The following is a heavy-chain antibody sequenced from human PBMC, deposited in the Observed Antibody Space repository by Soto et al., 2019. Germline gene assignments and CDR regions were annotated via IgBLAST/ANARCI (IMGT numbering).Heavy chain of an antibody. V-gene: IGHV3-30*04. CDR3: ARAPCGSTSCYAFDS. Sequence: GGSLRLSCAASGFTFSSYAMHWVRQAPGKGLEWVAVISYDGSNKYYADSVKGRFTISRDNSKNTLYLQMNSLRAEDTAVYYCARAPCGSTSCYAFDSWGQGTMVTVSS. D-gene: IGHD2-2*01. J-gene: IGHJ3*02. CDR2: ISYDGSNK. CDR1: GFTFSSYA.